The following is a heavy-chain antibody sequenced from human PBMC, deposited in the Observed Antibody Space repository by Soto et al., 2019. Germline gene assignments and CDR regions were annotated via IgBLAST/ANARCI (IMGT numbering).Heavy chain of an antibody. CDR3: ARSPSYHPCDY. CDR2: FDPEDEAI. J-gene: IGHJ4*02. Sequence: QVQLVQSGAEVKKPGASVKVSCKVSGYSLTAFSMHWVRQAPGEGPEWMGTFDPEDEAIIYAPKFQGRVTLTEDTSTDTAYMELSSLRPDDTAVYYCARSPSYHPCDYWGQGTLVTVSS. CDR1: GYSLTAFS. V-gene: IGHV1-24*01. D-gene: IGHD3-16*02.